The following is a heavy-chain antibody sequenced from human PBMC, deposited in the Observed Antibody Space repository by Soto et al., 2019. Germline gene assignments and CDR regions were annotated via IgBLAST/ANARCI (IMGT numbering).Heavy chain of an antibody. CDR2: ISGSGGST. CDR1: GFTFSSYA. CDR3: AKDYYGSGRRTDAFDI. V-gene: IGHV3-23*01. Sequence: VQLLESGGGLVQPGGSLRLSCAASGFTFSSYAMSWVRQAPGKGLEWVSAISGSGGSTYYADSVKGRFTISRDNSKNTLYLQMNSLRAEDTAVYYCAKDYYGSGRRTDAFDIWGQGTMVTVSS. D-gene: IGHD3-10*01. J-gene: IGHJ3*02.